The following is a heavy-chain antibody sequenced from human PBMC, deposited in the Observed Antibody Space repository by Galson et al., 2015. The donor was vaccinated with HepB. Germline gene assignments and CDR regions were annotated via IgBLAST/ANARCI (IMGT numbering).Heavy chain of an antibody. CDR3: ARDWAHRPIVVIPAAPFDP. Sequence: SLRLSCAASGFTFSSFGMHWVRQAPGKGLEWVAFIWYDGTHKYYADSVKGRFTISRDNSKNTLNLQMNSLRAEDTAVYYCARDWAHRPIVVIPAAPFDPWGQGTLVTVSS. J-gene: IGHJ5*02. V-gene: IGHV3-33*01. CDR1: GFTFSSFG. CDR2: IWYDGTHK. D-gene: IGHD2-2*01.